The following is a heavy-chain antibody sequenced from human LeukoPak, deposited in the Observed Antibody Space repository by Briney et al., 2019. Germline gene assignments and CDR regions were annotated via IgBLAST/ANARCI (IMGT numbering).Heavy chain of an antibody. CDR3: AREWGSYGSGNYPVDY. D-gene: IGHD3-10*01. CDR2: INHSGST. V-gene: IGHV4-34*01. CDR1: GGSFSGYY. Sequence: SETLSLTCAVYGGSFSGYYWSWIRQPPGKGLEWIGEINHSGSTNYNPSLKSRVTISVDTSKNQFSLKLSSVTAADTAVYYCAREWGSYGSGNYPVDYWGQGTLVAVSS. J-gene: IGHJ4*02.